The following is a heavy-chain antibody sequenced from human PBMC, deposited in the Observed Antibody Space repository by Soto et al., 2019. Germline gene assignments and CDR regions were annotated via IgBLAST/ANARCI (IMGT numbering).Heavy chain of an antibody. CDR3: AAQGWDIGGGSCYWFDP. D-gene: IGHD2-15*01. CDR2: FDPEDGET. Sequence: ASVKVSCKVSGYTLTELSMHWVRQAPGKGLEWMGGFDPEDGETIYAQKFQGRVTMTEDTSTDTAYMELSSLRSEDTAVYYCAAQGWDIGGGSCYWFDPWGQGTLVTVSS. V-gene: IGHV1-24*01. CDR1: GYTLTELS. J-gene: IGHJ5*02.